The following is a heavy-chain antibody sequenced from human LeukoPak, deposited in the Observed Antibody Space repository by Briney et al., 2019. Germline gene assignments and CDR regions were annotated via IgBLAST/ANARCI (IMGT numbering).Heavy chain of an antibody. Sequence: SETLSLTCAVYGGSFSGYYWSWIRQPPGKGLEWIGEINHSGSTNYNPSLKSRVTISRDTSKNQFSLKLSSVIAADTAVYYCARGAGWWDPWGQGTLVTVSS. V-gene: IGHV4-34*01. CDR1: GGSFSGYY. CDR3: ARGAGWWDP. J-gene: IGHJ5*02. CDR2: INHSGST.